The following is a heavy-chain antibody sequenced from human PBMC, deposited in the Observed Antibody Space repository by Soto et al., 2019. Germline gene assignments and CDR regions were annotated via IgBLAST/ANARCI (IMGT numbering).Heavy chain of an antibody. Sequence: GSLRLSCAASGFTFSSFALSWVRQAPGKGLEWVSAISGSGDGTDYADSVKGRFTISRDNSKNTLYLQMNSLRAEDTAVYYCAGPGYSSQDYWGQGALVTVSS. CDR3: AGPGYSSQDY. J-gene: IGHJ4*02. D-gene: IGHD5-18*01. CDR1: GFTFSSFA. CDR2: ISGSGDGT. V-gene: IGHV3-23*01.